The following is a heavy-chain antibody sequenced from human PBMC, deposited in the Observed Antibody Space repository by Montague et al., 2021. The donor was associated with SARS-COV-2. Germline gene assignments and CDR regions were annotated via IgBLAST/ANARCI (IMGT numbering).Heavy chain of an antibody. Sequence: SETLSLTCTVSGGSIGTSSYYWGWLRLPPGKGLEWIGTIYYSGSTYYNPSLTSRVTISVDTSKNQFSLKLSSVTAADTAVYYCARHYYFDTSGQTPPFDYWGQGTLVTVSS. J-gene: IGHJ4*02. D-gene: IGHD3-22*01. CDR2: IYYSGST. CDR3: ARHYYFDTSGQTPPFDY. CDR1: GGSIGTSSYY. V-gene: IGHV4-39*01.